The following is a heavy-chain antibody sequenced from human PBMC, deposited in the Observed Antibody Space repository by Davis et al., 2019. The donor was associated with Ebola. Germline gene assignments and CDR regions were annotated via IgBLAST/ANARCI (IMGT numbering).Heavy chain of an antibody. Sequence: GESLKISCAASGFTVSSNYMSWVRQAPGKGLEWVANINLDGREKHYVDSVKGRFTISRDNAKNTLYLQMNSLRAEDTAVYYCARGWGIAAAGIPGYWGQGTLVTVSS. CDR3: ARGWGIAAAGIPGY. CDR2: INLDGREK. CDR1: GFTVSSNY. D-gene: IGHD6-13*01. V-gene: IGHV3-7*01. J-gene: IGHJ4*02.